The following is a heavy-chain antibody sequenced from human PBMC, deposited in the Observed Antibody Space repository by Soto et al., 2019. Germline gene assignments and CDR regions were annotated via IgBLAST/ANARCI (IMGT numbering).Heavy chain of an antibody. CDR2: INHSGST. CDR3: AEAGYSSAEGFDP. V-gene: IGHV4-34*01. D-gene: IGHD6-25*01. J-gene: IGHJ5*02. CDR1: GGSFSGYY. Sequence: PSETLSLTCAVYGGSFSGYYWSWIRQPPGKGLEWIGEINHSGSTNYNPSLKSRVTISVDTSKNQFSLKLSSVTAADTAVYYCAEAGYSSAEGFDPWGQGTLVTVSS.